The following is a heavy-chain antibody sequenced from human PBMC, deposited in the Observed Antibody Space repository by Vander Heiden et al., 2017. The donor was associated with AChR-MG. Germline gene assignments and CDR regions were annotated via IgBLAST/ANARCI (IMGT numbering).Heavy chain of an antibody. Sequence: EVQLVESGGGLIQPGGSLRLSCAASGFTLNSHSMNWVRQAPGKGLEWVSFISSSSSTIYYADSVKGRFTISRDNAKNSLYLQMNSLRDEDTAVYYCARDSTSYYYGMDVWGQGTTVTVSS. V-gene: IGHV3-48*02. J-gene: IGHJ6*02. D-gene: IGHD1-26*01. CDR3: ARDSTSYYYGMDV. CDR1: GFTLNSHS. CDR2: ISSSSSTI.